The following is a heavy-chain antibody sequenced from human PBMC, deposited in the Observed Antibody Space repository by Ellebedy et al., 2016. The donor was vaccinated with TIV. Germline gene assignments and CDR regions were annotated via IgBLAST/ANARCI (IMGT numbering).Heavy chain of an antibody. CDR1: GFMFSDYT. D-gene: IGHD1-26*01. J-gene: IGHJ6*02. V-gene: IGHV3-23*01. CDR2: INYSGGST. Sequence: GESLKISCAASGFMFSDYTMTWVRQAPGKGLEWVSAINYSGGSTYYAESVKGRFTISRDNSKNTLYLQMNSLRAEDTAVYYCARAVDSGRDMDVWGQGTTVIVSS. CDR3: ARAVDSGRDMDV.